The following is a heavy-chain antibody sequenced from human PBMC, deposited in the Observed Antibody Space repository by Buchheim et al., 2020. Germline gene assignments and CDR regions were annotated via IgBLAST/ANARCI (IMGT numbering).Heavy chain of an antibody. V-gene: IGHV3-23*01. J-gene: IGHJ4*02. CDR3: AKDHEAGVDTAMVWFDY. CDR2: ISGSGGST. CDR1: GFTFSNYA. Sequence: EVQLLESGGGLVQPGGSLRLSCAASGFTFSNYAMSWVRQAPGKGLEWVSAISGSGGSTYYADSVKGRFTISRDNSKNTLYLQMNSLRAEDTAVYYCAKDHEAGVDTAMVWFDYWGQGTL. D-gene: IGHD5-18*01.